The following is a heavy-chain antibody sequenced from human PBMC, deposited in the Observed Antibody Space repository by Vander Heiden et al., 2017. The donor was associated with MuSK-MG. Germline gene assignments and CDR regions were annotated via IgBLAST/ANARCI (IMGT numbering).Heavy chain of an antibody. V-gene: IGHV4-39*02. CDR3: ARRGIVGTTWYFDM. CDR2: IYYAGST. J-gene: IGHJ2*01. CDR1: GASISGSDYY. Sequence: QVQLQESGPGLAKPSEPLSLTCTVSGASISGSDYYWSWIRQPPGGKGLEWIGSIYYAGSTYYNPSLKSRLTISVDTSNNHFSLKLKSVTAADTAVYYCARRGIVGTTWYFDMWGRGTLFTVSS. D-gene: IGHD1-26*01.